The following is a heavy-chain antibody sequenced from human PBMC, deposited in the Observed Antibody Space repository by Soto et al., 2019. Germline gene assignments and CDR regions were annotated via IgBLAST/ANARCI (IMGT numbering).Heavy chain of an antibody. CDR3: ARQAKIGDRSQFYFDS. CDR2: INGRSNYV. D-gene: IGHD3-16*01. CDR1: GFTFSTYT. J-gene: IGHJ4*02. V-gene: IGHV3-21*01. Sequence: EVQVVESGGGLVKPGGSLRLSCVFSGFTFSTYTMNWVRQAPGKGLEWVSSINGRSNYVYYADSVKGRFTISRDNSQDTLYLQMDSLRPDDTAVYYCARQAKIGDRSQFYFDSWGQGTLVTVSS.